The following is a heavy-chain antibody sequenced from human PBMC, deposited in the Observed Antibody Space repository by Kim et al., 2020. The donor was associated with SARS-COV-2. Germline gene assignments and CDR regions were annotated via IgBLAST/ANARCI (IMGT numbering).Heavy chain of an antibody. J-gene: IGHJ4*02. V-gene: IGHV3-30*02. CDR3: VKEAAFTTVVVDYYFDF. Sequence: VEGRFTISRDNSKNTLYLQMNNLRGEDTALYYCVKEAAFTTVVVDYYFDFWGQGTLVTVSS. D-gene: IGHD2-15*01.